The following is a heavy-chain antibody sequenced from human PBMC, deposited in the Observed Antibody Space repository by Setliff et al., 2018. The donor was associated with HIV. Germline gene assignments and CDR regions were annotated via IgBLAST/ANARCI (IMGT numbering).Heavy chain of an antibody. J-gene: IGHJ4*02. D-gene: IGHD3-16*01. Sequence: SETLSLTCTVSGGSISSDSYYWGWIRQPPGKGLEWIGHIHTSGNANYNPSLNSRVTISVDTSKNQFSLKLRSVTAADTAVYYCARRPPYWGFDFWGQGTLVTVSS. V-gene: IGHV4-61*09. CDR2: IHTSGNA. CDR3: ARRPPYWGFDF. CDR1: GGSISSDSYY.